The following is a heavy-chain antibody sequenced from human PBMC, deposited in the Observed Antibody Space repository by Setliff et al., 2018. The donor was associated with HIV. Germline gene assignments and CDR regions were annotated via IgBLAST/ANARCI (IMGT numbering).Heavy chain of an antibody. D-gene: IGHD2-2*01. J-gene: IGHJ3*02. CDR3: ARDRCSSTSCYGVHDAFDI. CDR1: GGTFSSYA. Sequence: SVKVSCKASGGTFSSYAISWVRQAPGQGLEWVGGIIPIFGTANYAQKFQGRVTITTDESTSTAYMELSSLRSEDTAVYYCARDRCSSTSCYGVHDAFDIWGQGTMVTVSS. V-gene: IGHV1-69*05. CDR2: IIPIFGTA.